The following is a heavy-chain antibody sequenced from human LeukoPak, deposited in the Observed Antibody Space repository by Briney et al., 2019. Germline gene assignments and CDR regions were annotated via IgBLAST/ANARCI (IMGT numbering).Heavy chain of an antibody. D-gene: IGHD4-17*01. CDR1: GFTFSSYA. CDR3: ATLLYGDYVQPYYFDY. Sequence: GGSLRLSCAASGFTFSSYAISWVRQAPGKGLEWVSAISGSGGSTYYADSVKGRFTISRDNSKNTLYLQMNSLRAEDTAVYYCATLLYGDYVQPYYFDYWGQGTLVTVSS. CDR2: ISGSGGST. V-gene: IGHV3-23*01. J-gene: IGHJ4*02.